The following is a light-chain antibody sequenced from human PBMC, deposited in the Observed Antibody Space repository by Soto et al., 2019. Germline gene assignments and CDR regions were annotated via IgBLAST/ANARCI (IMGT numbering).Light chain of an antibody. Sequence: EIGLAQSPGTLSLSPGERATLSCRASQSLSSGYLAWYQQKPGQAPRVLIYGASSRATGIPDRFSGSGSGTDFTLTISRLEPEDFAVYYCQQYSRSPITFGQGTRLKIK. V-gene: IGKV3-20*01. CDR1: QSLSSGY. CDR2: GAS. CDR3: QQYSRSPIT. J-gene: IGKJ5*01.